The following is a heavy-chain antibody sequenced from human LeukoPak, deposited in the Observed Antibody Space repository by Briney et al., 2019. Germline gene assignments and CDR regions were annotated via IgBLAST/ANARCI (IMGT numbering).Heavy chain of an antibody. J-gene: IGHJ3*02. D-gene: IGHD5-24*01. Sequence: GASVKVSCKASGYTFTGYYMHWVRQAPGQGLEWMGWINPNSGGTNYAQKFQGGVTMTRDTSISTAYMELSRLRSDDTAVYYCASNPFDGYNYPSDAFDIWGQGTMVTVSS. CDR3: ASNPFDGYNYPSDAFDI. CDR2: INPNSGGT. CDR1: GYTFTGYY. V-gene: IGHV1-2*02.